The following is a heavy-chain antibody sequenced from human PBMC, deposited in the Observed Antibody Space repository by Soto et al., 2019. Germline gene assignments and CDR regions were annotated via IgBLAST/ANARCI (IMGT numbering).Heavy chain of an antibody. Sequence: QVQLQESGPGLVKPSQTLSLTCTVSGGSISSGDYYWSCIRQPPGKGLEWIGYIYYSGSTYYNPSLESRVTISVDTSKNQFSLKLSSVTAADTAVYYCARYGDPDNYGMDVWGQGTTVTVSS. CDR2: IYYSGST. CDR1: GGSISSGDYY. V-gene: IGHV4-30-4*01. CDR3: ARYGDPDNYGMDV. J-gene: IGHJ6*02. D-gene: IGHD4-17*01.